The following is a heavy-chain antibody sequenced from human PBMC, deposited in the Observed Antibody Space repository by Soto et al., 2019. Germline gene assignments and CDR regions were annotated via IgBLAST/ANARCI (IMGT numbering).Heavy chain of an antibody. V-gene: IGHV4-61*01. D-gene: IGHD4-17*01. CDR2: IYYSGST. J-gene: IGHJ4*02. CDR3: ARWYGPSLDY. Sequence: SETLSLTCTVSGGSVSSGSYYWSWIRQPPGKGLEWIGYIYYSGSTNYNPSLKSRVTISVDTSKNQFSLKLSSVTAADTAVYYCARWYGPSLDYWGQGTLVTVSS. CDR1: GGSVSSGSYY.